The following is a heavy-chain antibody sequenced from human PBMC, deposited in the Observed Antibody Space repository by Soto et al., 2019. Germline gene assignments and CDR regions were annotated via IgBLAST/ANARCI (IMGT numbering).Heavy chain of an antibody. Sequence: HPGGSLRLSCAASGFTFSSYAMSWVRQAPGKGLEWVSTISGSGGSTYYADSVKGRFTISRDNSKNTLYLQMNSLRAEDTAVYYCAKFDFWRGYHPRGIGPFDPWGQGTLVTVSS. CDR1: GFTFSSYA. CDR2: ISGSGGST. D-gene: IGHD3-3*01. V-gene: IGHV3-23*01. CDR3: AKFDFWRGYHPRGIGPFDP. J-gene: IGHJ5*02.